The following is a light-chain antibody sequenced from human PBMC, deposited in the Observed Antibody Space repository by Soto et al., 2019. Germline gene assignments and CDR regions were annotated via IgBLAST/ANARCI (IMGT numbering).Light chain of an antibody. Sequence: SALPQPASVSGSPGQSITISCTGTSSDVGSYNYVSWYQQHPGKAPKLMIYEVSDRPSGISSRFSGSKSGNTASLTISGLQTEDEADYYCSSYTSSSTLFGTGTKVTVL. CDR3: SSYTSSSTL. V-gene: IGLV2-14*01. CDR2: EVS. CDR1: SSDVGSYNY. J-gene: IGLJ1*01.